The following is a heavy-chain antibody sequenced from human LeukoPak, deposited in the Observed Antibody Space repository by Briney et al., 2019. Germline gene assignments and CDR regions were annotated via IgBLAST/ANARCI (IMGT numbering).Heavy chain of an antibody. J-gene: IGHJ6*02. D-gene: IGHD3-10*01. CDR1: GGSISSYY. V-gene: IGHV4-59*01. Sequence: SETLSLTCNVSGGSISSYYWNWIRQPPGEGLEWIGYIYYSGSTNYNPSLKSRVTVSLDTSKNQFSLKLNSVTAADTAVYYCARSLQYNNNNYFYYGMDVWGQGTTVTVSS. CDR3: ARSLQYNNNNYFYYGMDV. CDR2: IYYSGST.